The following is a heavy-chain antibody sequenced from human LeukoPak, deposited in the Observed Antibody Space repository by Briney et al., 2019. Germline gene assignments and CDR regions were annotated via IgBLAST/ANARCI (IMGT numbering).Heavy chain of an antibody. CDR2: ISSNGINT. D-gene: IGHD1-1*01. CDR3: VKDHDRNWNDKGYFDY. Sequence: PGGSLRLSCSASGFTFSSYAMHWVRQAPGQGLEYVSAISSNGINTYYADSVKGRFTISRDNSTGTLELQMSSLRVEDTAVYYCVKDHDRNWNDKGYFDYWGQGTLVTVSS. CDR1: GFTFSSYA. J-gene: IGHJ4*02. V-gene: IGHV3-64D*09.